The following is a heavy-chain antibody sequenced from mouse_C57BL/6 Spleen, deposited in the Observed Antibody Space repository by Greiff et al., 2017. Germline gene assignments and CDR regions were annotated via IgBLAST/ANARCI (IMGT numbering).Heavy chain of an antibody. V-gene: IGHV1-82*01. D-gene: IGHD2-4*01. Sequence: VQLQQSGPELVKPGASVKISCKASGYAFSSSWMNWVKQRPGKGLEWIGRIYPGDGDTNYNGKFKGKATLTAVKSSSTAYMQLSSLTSEDSAVYFCARSNDYGAWFAYWGQGTLVTVSA. CDR1: GYAFSSSW. CDR3: ARSNDYGAWFAY. CDR2: IYPGDGDT. J-gene: IGHJ3*01.